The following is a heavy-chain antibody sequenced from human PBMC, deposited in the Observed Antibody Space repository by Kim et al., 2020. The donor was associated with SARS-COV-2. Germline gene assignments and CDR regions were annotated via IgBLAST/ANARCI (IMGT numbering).Heavy chain of an antibody. CDR1: GFTVSSNY. J-gene: IGHJ6*02. V-gene: IGHV3-53*01. CDR3: ARDLVVYGMDV. D-gene: IGHD2-15*01. Sequence: GGSLRLSCAASGFTVSSNYMSWVRQAPGKGLEWVSVIYSGGSTYYAESVKGRFTISRDNSNNTQYLQMNSRRAEDTAVYYCARDLVVYGMDVWGQGTTVTVSS. CDR2: IYSGGST.